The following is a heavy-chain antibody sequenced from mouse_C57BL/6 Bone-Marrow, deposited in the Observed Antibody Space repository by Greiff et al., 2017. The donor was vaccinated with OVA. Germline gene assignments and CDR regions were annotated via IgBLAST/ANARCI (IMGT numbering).Heavy chain of an antibody. Sequence: QVQLKESGAELVRPGASVTLSCKASGYTFTDYEMHWVKQTPVHGLEWIGAIDPETGGTAYNQKFKGKAILTADKSSSTAYMERRSLTSEDSAVYYCATGDYSNTGFAYGGQGTLVTVSA. V-gene: IGHV1-15*01. D-gene: IGHD2-5*01. CDR2: IDPETGGT. CDR3: ATGDYSNTGFAY. J-gene: IGHJ3*01. CDR1: GYTFTDYE.